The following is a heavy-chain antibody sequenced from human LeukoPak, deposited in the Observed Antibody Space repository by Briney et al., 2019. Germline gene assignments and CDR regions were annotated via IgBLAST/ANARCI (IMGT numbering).Heavy chain of an antibody. CDR3: ARDWSLNWFDP. J-gene: IGHJ5*02. Sequence: ASVKVSCKASGGTFSSYAISWVRQAPGQGLEWMGRIIPILGIANYAQKFQGRVTITADKSTSTAYMELSSLRAEDTAVYYCARDWSLNWFDPWGQGTLVTVSS. CDR1: GGTFSSYA. CDR2: IIPILGIA. V-gene: IGHV1-69*04.